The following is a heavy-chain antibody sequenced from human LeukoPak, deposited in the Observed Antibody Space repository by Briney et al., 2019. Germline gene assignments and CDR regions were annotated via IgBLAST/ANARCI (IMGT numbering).Heavy chain of an antibody. Sequence: ASVKVSCKASGGTFSSYAISWVRQAPGHGLEWMGGIIPIFGTANYAQKFQGRVTITADESTSTAYMGLSSLRSEDTAVYYCARDRECSGGSCYQSDYWGQGTLVTVSS. D-gene: IGHD2-15*01. CDR2: IIPIFGTA. CDR3: ARDRECSGGSCYQSDY. J-gene: IGHJ4*02. CDR1: GGTFSSYA. V-gene: IGHV1-69*13.